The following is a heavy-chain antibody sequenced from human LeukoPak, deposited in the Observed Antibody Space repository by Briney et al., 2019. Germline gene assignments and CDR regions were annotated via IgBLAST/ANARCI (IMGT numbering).Heavy chain of an antibody. V-gene: IGHV3-30-3*01. D-gene: IGHD5-12*01. J-gene: IGHJ3*02. Sequence: GSLRLSCAASGFTFSSYAMHWVRQAPGKGLEWVAVISYDGSNKYYADSVKGRFTISRDNSKNTLYLQMNSLRAEDTAVYYCARGRIRGYSGYRDAFDIWGQGTMVTVSS. CDR3: ARGRIRGYSGYRDAFDI. CDR1: GFTFSSYA. CDR2: ISYDGSNK.